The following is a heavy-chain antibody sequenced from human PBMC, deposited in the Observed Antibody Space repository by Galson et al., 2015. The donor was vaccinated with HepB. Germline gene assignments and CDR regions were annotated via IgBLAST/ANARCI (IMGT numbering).Heavy chain of an antibody. D-gene: IGHD2-15*01. V-gene: IGHV5-51*01. CDR1: GYTFTDYW. Sequence: QSGAEVKTPGESLKISCKASGYTFTDYWIGWVRQMPGKGLEWIGIIYPYDSDIRYSPSFQGQVTISADKSISTAYLQWSSLRVSDTAMYYCSRHRGDCGGGSCYPKPNFDYWGQGTLVTVSS. J-gene: IGHJ4*02. CDR2: IYPYDSDI. CDR3: SRHRGDCGGGSCYPKPNFDY.